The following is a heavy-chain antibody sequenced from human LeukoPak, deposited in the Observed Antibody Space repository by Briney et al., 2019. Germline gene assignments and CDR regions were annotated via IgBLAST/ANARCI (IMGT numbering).Heavy chain of an antibody. V-gene: IGHV5-51*01. CDR1: GYSFSTYW. Sequence: GESLKISCKGSGYSFSTYWIGWVRQMPGKGLEWMGIIYPGDSDTRYSPSFQGQVTISADKSISTAYLQWSSLKASDTAMYYCARSNYYGSGSYYHLYYWGQGTLVTVSS. D-gene: IGHD3-10*01. J-gene: IGHJ4*02. CDR2: IYPGDSDT. CDR3: ARSNYYGSGSYYHLYY.